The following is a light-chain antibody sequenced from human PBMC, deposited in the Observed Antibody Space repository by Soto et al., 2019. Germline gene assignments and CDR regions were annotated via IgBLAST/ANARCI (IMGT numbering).Light chain of an antibody. CDR2: EVS. CDR3: SSYARNRDVL. V-gene: IGLV2-8*01. J-gene: IGLJ2*01. CDR1: SSDVGGYTY. Sequence: QSALTQPPSASGSPGQSVAISCTGTSSDVGGYTYDSWYQQHPGKAPKLIIYEVSKRTSGVPDRFSGSKSGNTASVTVSGLQAEDEADYYCSSYARNRDVLFGGGTKLTVL.